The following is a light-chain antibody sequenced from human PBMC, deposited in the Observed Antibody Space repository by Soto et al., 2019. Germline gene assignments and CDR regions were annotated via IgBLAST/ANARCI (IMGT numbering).Light chain of an antibody. Sequence: QSVLTQPASVSGSPGQSITISCTGTSSDVGGYNYVSWYQQHSGKAPKLLIYGNSNRPSGVPDRFSGSKSGTSASLAITGLQAEDEADYYCQSYDSSLSYVFGTGTKVTVL. CDR1: SSDVGGYNY. J-gene: IGLJ1*01. CDR2: GNS. V-gene: IGLV2-14*01. CDR3: QSYDSSLSYV.